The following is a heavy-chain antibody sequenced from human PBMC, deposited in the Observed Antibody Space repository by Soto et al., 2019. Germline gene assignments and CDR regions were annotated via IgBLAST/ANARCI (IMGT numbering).Heavy chain of an antibody. CDR3: AKGRSGWYERFDY. J-gene: IGHJ4*02. D-gene: IGHD6-19*01. Sequence: EVQLLESGGGLVQPGGSLRLSCAASGFTFSSYAMSWVRQAPGKGLEWVSAISGSGGSTYYADSVKGRFTISRDNSKNTLYLQMNSLRAEDTGVYYCAKGRSGWYERFDYWGQGTLVTVAS. V-gene: IGHV3-23*01. CDR2: ISGSGGST. CDR1: GFTFSSYA.